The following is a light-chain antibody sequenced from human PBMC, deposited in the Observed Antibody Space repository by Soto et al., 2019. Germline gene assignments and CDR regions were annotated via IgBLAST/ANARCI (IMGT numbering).Light chain of an antibody. Sequence: EIVMTQSPATLSVSPGERATLSCRASQSVTSNLAWYQQKPGQAPRLLMYGVSTRATGIPARFGGSGSATEFTLTISSLQSEDFAVYYCQQYNNWPLTFGGGTKVDIK. V-gene: IGKV3-15*01. J-gene: IGKJ4*01. CDR3: QQYNNWPLT. CDR1: QSVTSN. CDR2: GVS.